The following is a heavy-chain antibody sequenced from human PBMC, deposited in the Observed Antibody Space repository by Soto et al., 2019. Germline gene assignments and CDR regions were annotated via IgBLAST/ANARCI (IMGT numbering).Heavy chain of an antibody. J-gene: IGHJ4*01. D-gene: IGHD3-22*01. CDR2: IHPGDSDS. CDR3: ARRDSSGFPDY. V-gene: IGHV5-51*01. Sequence: GESLKISCKGSGYSFNNNWIGWVRQMPGKGLEWMGIIHPGDSDSRYSPSFQGQVTMSVDKSINTAYLQWSSLKASDTAMYCCARRDSSGFPDYWGHGTLVTVSS. CDR1: GYSFNNNW.